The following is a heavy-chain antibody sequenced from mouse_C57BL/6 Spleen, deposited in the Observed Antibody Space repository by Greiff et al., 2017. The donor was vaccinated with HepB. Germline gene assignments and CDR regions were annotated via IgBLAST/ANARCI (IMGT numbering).Heavy chain of an antibody. Sequence: VQLQQPGAELVKPGASVKMSCKASGYTFTSYWITWVKQRPGQGLEWIGDIYPGSGSTNYNEKFKSKATLTVDTSSSTAYMQLSSLTSEDSAVYYCARSGYYDCPYYAMDYWGQGTSVTVSS. CDR1: GYTFTSYW. CDR3: ARSGYYDCPYYAMDY. D-gene: IGHD2-4*01. J-gene: IGHJ4*01. CDR2: IYPGSGST. V-gene: IGHV1-55*01.